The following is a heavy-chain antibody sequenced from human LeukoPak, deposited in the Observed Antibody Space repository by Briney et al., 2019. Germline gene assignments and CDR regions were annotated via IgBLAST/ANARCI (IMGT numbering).Heavy chain of an antibody. D-gene: IGHD3-10*01. Sequence: ASVKVSCKASGYTFTGYYIHWVRQAPGQGLEWMGRINPDSGGTNYAQKFQGWVTLTRDTSISTAYVELTSLKSDDTAVYYCARDQYYNSGSPALRYWGQGTLVTVSS. CDR3: ARDQYYNSGSPALRY. V-gene: IGHV1-2*04. CDR1: GYTFTGYY. CDR2: INPDSGGT. J-gene: IGHJ4*02.